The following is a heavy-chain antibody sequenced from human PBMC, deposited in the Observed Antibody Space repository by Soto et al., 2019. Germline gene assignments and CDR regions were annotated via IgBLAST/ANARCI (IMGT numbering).Heavy chain of an antibody. J-gene: IGHJ3*02. Sequence: EVQLVESGGGLVKPGGSLRLSCAASGFTFSSYSMNWVRQAPGKGLEWVSSISSSSSYIYYADSVKGRFTISRDNAKNSLYLQMNSLRAEDTAVYYCARPRRSAGRTDALDIWGQGTMVTVSS. CDR3: ARPRRSAGRTDALDI. CDR1: GFTFSSYS. V-gene: IGHV3-21*01. CDR2: ISSSSSYI.